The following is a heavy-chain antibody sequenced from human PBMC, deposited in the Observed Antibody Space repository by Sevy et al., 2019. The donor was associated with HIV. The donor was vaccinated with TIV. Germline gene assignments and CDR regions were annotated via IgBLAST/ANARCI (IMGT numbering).Heavy chain of an antibody. D-gene: IGHD5-18*01. J-gene: IGHJ4*02. Sequence: GESLKISCQSSGYPFANHWIVWVRQKSGKGLEWMGIIWPGDSDTRYRPFFQGQIPISADKSVSTTYLQLNSLKASDTAMYYCARHKVGYRYGRYHFDYWGQGTLVTVSS. CDR1: GYPFANHW. V-gene: IGHV5-51*01. CDR2: IWPGDSDT. CDR3: ARHKVGYRYGRYHFDY.